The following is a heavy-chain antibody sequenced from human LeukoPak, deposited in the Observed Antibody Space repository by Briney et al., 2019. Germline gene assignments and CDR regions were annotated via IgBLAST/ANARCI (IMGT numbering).Heavy chain of an antibody. J-gene: IGHJ4*02. V-gene: IGHV3-64*01. D-gene: IGHD3-22*01. CDR3: AEVNTD. Sequence: GGSLRLSCAASGFTFSSYAMHWVRQAPGKGLEYVSAISSNGGSTYYANSVKGRFTISRDNSKNTLYLQMGSLRAEDMAVYYCAEVNTDWGQGTLVTVSS. CDR1: GFTFSSYA. CDR2: ISSNGGST.